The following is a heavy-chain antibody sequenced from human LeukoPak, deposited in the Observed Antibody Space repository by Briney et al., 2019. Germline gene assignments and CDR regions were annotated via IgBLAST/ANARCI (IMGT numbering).Heavy chain of an antibody. CDR1: GYTFTDYS. V-gene: IGHV1-2*02. J-gene: IGHJ4*02. D-gene: IGHD6-13*01. CDR2: INPNSGGT. CDR3: VRDMIAAAGAGG. Sequence: ASVKVSCKASGYTFTDYSMHWVRQAPGQGLEWMGWINPNSGGTDYAQKFQGRVTMTRVTSISTAYSEVTRLTSDDTAVYFCVRDMIAAAGAGGWGQGTLVTVSS.